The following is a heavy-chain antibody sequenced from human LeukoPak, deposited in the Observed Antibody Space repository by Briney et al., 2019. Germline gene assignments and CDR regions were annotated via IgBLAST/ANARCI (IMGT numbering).Heavy chain of an antibody. J-gene: IGHJ4*02. Sequence: PGGSLRLSCAASGFTFSSYWMHWVRQTPGKGLVWVSRINSDGSSTSYADSVKGRFTISRDNAKNTLYLQMNSLRAEDTAVYYCARGLRYFDWFLSTAFDYWGQGTLVTVSS. V-gene: IGHV3-74*01. D-gene: IGHD3-9*01. CDR1: GFTFSSYW. CDR3: ARGLRYFDWFLSTAFDY. CDR2: INSDGSST.